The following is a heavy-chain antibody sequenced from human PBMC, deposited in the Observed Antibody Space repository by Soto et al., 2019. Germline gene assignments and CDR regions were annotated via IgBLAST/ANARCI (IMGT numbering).Heavy chain of an antibody. D-gene: IGHD3-10*01. CDR2: IWYDGSNK. CDR3: ARDGDGSIDY. J-gene: IGHJ4*02. Sequence: QVQLVESGGGVVQPGRSLRLSCAASGFTFSSYGMHWVRQAPGKGLEWVAVIWYDGSNKYYADSVKGRFTISRDNSKNTLSLQMNSLRVEDTAVFYCARDGDGSIDYWGQGTLVTVSS. V-gene: IGHV3-33*01. CDR1: GFTFSSYG.